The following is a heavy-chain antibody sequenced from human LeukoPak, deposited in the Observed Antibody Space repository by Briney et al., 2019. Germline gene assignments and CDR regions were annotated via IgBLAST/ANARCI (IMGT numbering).Heavy chain of an antibody. D-gene: IGHD2-15*01. CDR2: IYYGGST. CDR1: GDSISSSSYY. CDR3: ARAACSGGSCYGGWFDP. Sequence: MSSETLSLTCTVSGDSISSSSYYWGWIRQSPGKGLEWIGSIYYGGSTNSNPSLKSRVTISVDTSKNQFSLKLSSVTAADTAVYYCARAACSGGSCYGGWFDPWGQGTLVTVSS. J-gene: IGHJ5*02. V-gene: IGHV4-39*07.